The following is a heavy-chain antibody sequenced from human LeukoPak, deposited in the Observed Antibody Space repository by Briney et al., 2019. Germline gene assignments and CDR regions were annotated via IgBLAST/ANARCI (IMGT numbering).Heavy chain of an antibody. CDR1: GFTFNNYR. J-gene: IGHJ4*02. V-gene: IGHV3-23*01. CDR3: AKDRRTDYRGAWY. Sequence: PGGSLRLSCAASGFTFNNYRMNWVRQAPGKGLEWVSTISGSGGSTHYADSAKGRFTISRDNSKNTLYLRMNSLRAGDTAVYYCAKDRRTDYRGAWYWGQGTLVSVSS. D-gene: IGHD6-19*01. CDR2: ISGSGGST.